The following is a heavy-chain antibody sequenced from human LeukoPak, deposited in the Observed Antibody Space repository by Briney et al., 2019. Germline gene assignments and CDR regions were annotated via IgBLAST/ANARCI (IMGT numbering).Heavy chain of an antibody. J-gene: IGHJ4*02. CDR1: GGSISSGGYY. CDR2: IYYSGST. D-gene: IGHD3-10*01. Sequence: SETLSLTCTVSGGSISSGGYYWSWNRQHPGKGLEWIGYIYYSGSTYYNPSLKSRVTISVDTSKNQFSLKLSSVTAADTAVYYCARDRGGFGEPTEYYFDYWGQGTLVTVSS. CDR3: ARDRGGFGEPTEYYFDY. V-gene: IGHV4-31*03.